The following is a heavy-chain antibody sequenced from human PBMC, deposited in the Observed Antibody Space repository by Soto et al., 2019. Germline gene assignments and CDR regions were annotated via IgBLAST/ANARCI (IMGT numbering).Heavy chain of an antibody. CDR3: ASGRRYRSYDSDFDY. CDR2: IIPIFGTA. J-gene: IGHJ4*02. CDR1: GGTFSSYA. D-gene: IGHD2-2*01. V-gene: IGHV1-69*06. Sequence: PEASVKVSCKASGGTFSSYAISWVRQAPGQGLEWMGGIIPIFGTANYAQKFQGRVTITADKSTSTAYMELSSLRSEDTAVYYCASGRRYRSYDSDFDYWGQGTLVTVSS.